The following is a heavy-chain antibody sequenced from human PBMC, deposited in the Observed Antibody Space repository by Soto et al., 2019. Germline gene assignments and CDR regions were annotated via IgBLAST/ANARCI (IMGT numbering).Heavy chain of an antibody. J-gene: IGHJ4*02. D-gene: IGHD3-22*01. V-gene: IGHV1-69*01. CDR2: IIPIFGTA. Sequence: QVQLVQSGAEVKKPGSSVKVSCKASGGTFSSYAISWVRQAPGQGLEWMGGIIPIFGTANYAQKFQGRVTIAADESTSKAYRELSSLRSEDTAVYYCARVVAYYYDSSGYYSYFDYWGQGTLVTVSS. CDR1: GGTFSSYA. CDR3: ARVVAYYYDSSGYYSYFDY.